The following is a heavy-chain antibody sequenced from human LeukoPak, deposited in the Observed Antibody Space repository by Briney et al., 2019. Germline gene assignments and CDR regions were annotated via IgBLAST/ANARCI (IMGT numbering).Heavy chain of an antibody. D-gene: IGHD6-13*01. CDR1: GGTFSSYA. J-gene: IGHJ6*02. CDR3: ARSSIAAAGQYYYYYYGMDV. Sequence: SVKVSCKASGGTFSSYAISWVRQTPGQGLEWMGGIIPIFGTANYAQKFQGRVTITADESTSTAYMELSSLRSEDTAVYYCARSSIAAAGQYYYYYYGMDVWGQGTTVTVSS. V-gene: IGHV1-69*01. CDR2: IIPIFGTA.